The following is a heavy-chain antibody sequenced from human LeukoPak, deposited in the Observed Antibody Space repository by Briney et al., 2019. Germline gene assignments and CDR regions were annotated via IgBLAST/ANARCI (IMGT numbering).Heavy chain of an antibody. V-gene: IGHV1-46*01. CDR1: GYTFTSYY. D-gene: IGHD6-19*01. J-gene: IGHJ4*02. CDR3: ARDPGSSSGSPYYFDY. Sequence: ASVKVSCKASGYTFTSYYMHWVRQAPGQGLEWMGIINPSGGSTSYAQKFQGRVTMTRDMSTSTVYMELSSLRPEDTAVYYCARDPGSSSGSPYYFDYWGQGTLVTVSS. CDR2: INPSGGST.